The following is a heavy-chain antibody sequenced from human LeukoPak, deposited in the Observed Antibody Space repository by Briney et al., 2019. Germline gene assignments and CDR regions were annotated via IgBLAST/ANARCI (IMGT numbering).Heavy chain of an antibody. CDR2: IYPNSGGT. D-gene: IGHD6-6*01. V-gene: IGHV1-2*02. J-gene: IGHJ4*02. Sequence: ASVKVSCKASGYTSTGYYMHWVRQAPGPGLEWMGWIYPNSGGTNYAQKFQGRVTMTRDTSISTAYMELSRLRSDDTAVYYCARDEYSSSPDFDYWGQGTLVTVSS. CDR3: ARDEYSSSPDFDY. CDR1: GYTSTGYY.